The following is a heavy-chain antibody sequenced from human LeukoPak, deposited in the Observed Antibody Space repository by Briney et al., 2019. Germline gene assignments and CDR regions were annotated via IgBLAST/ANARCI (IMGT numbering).Heavy chain of an antibody. J-gene: IGHJ4*02. CDR2: ISYEGSNK. D-gene: IGHD3-10*01. CDR3: AKDVAYGSGSYYQFDY. CDR1: GFSFSSHG. V-gene: IGHV3-30*18. Sequence: GGSLRLSCAGSGFSFSSHGMHWVRQAPGKGLEWVAVISYEGSNKYYGDSVKGRFTISRDNSKNTLYLQMNSLRAEDTAVYYCAKDVAYGSGSYYQFDYWGQGTVVTVSS.